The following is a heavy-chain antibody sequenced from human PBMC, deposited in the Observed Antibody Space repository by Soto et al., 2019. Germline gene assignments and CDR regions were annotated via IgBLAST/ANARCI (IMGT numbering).Heavy chain of an antibody. CDR3: ARNRDPSSKTHGMDV. CDR2: ISSSSYYI. Sequence: WGSLRLSCTPSGLSFSTHSMNWVRQAPGKGLEWVSSISSSSYYIYYADSVKGRFTISRDNAKNTLFLQMNSLRADDTAVYYCARNRDPSSKTHGMDVWGQGTTVTVSS. V-gene: IGHV3-21*06. J-gene: IGHJ6*02. CDR1: GLSFSTHS.